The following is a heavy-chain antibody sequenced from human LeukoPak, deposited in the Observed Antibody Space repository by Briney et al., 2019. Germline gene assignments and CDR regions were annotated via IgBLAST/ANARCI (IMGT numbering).Heavy chain of an antibody. CDR3: AMDGVSARLEK. CDR2: MFGATT. D-gene: IGHD2-8*01. CDR1: GIILSNSA. J-gene: IGHJ4*02. Sequence: GGSLRLSCEASGIILSNSAMSWVRQAPGKGLEWVSAMFGATTYYADSVRGRLTLSRDNSKNTLYLQMNSLTAEDTAVYYCAMDGVSARLEKWGQGALVTVSS. V-gene: IGHV3-23*01.